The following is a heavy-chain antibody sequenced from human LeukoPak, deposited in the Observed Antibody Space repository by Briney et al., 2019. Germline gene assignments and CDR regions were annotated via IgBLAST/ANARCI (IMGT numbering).Heavy chain of an antibody. CDR3: AREGARTYYFDY. CDR2: IFHSGTT. D-gene: IGHD3/OR15-3a*01. Sequence: ETSETLSLTCDVSGASIKSGAYSWSWIRQPLGKGLEWVGYIFHSGTTSYNPSLKSRVTLSIDRSRNQFSLRLSSVTAADTAVYYCAREGARTYYFDYWGQGTLVTVSS. CDR1: GASIKSGAYS. V-gene: IGHV4-30-2*01. J-gene: IGHJ4*02.